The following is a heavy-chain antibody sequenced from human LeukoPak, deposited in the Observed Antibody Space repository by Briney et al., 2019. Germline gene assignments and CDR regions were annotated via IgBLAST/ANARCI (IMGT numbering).Heavy chain of an antibody. CDR2: IYYSGST. V-gene: IGHV4-39*01. Sequence: SETLSLTCTVSGGSISSSDYYWGWIRQPPGKELEWIGTIYYSGSTSYNPSLKSRVTISVDTSKNQFSLKLSTVTAADTAVYYCARLERTVALLYYWGQGTLVTVSS. D-gene: IGHD6-19*01. CDR1: GGSISSSDYY. J-gene: IGHJ4*02. CDR3: ARLERTVALLYY.